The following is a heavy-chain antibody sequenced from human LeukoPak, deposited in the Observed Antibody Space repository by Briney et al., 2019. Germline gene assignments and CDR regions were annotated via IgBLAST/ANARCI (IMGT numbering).Heavy chain of an antibody. CDR1: GYTFTGYY. Sequence: GASVKVSCKASGYTFTGYYMHWVRQAPGQGPEWMGIINPSGGSTSYAQKFQGRVTMTRDTSTSTVYMELSSLRSEDTAVYYCARDRYYYDSSGYIRGISFDYWGQGTLVTVSS. J-gene: IGHJ4*02. V-gene: IGHV1-46*01. CDR2: INPSGGST. D-gene: IGHD3-22*01. CDR3: ARDRYYYDSSGYIRGISFDY.